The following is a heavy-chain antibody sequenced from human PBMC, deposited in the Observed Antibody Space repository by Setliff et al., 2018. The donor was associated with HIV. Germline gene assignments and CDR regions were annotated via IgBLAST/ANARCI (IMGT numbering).Heavy chain of an antibody. J-gene: IGHJ6*03. Sequence: GGSLRLSCAASGFSFSSYWMSWVRQAPGKGPEWVANIKEDGSEKYYVDSVRGRFTISRDNAKNSLYLQMNSLRAEDTAVYYCARDATRGGDMDVWAKGTTVTVSS. CDR3: ARDATRGGDMDV. CDR1: GFSFSSYW. D-gene: IGHD2-15*01. V-gene: IGHV3-7*01. CDR2: IKEDGSEK.